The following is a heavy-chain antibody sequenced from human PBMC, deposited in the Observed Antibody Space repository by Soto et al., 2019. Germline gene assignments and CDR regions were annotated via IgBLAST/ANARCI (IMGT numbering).Heavy chain of an antibody. D-gene: IGHD3-10*01. Sequence: QVQIVQSGAEVKKPGASVKVSCTASGYTFRSYDIHWVRQATGQGLEWMGWVNPNTGNTGYAQRFQGRVTMTRDISKSTAYMELSRLTSEDTTIYYCARAYGAGSFDFWGPGTLVSVSS. CDR3: ARAYGAGSFDF. CDR2: VNPNTGNT. CDR1: GYTFRSYD. J-gene: IGHJ5*01. V-gene: IGHV1-8*01.